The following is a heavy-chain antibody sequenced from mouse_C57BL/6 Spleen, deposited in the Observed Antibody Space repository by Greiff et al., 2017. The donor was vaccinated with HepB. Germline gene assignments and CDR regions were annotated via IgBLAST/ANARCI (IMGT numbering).Heavy chain of an antibody. CDR2: INPNNGGT. Sequence: VQLQQSGPELVKPGASVKISCKASGYTFTDYYMNWVKQSHGKSLEWIGDINPNNGGTSYNQKFKGKATLTVDKSSSTAYMELRSLTSEDSAVYYCARQTVVADYAMDYWGQGTSVTVSS. CDR3: ARQTVVADYAMDY. CDR1: GYTFTDYY. D-gene: IGHD1-1*01. J-gene: IGHJ4*01. V-gene: IGHV1-26*01.